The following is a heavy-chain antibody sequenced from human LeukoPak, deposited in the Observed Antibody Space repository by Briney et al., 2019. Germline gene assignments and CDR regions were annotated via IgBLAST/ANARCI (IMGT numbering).Heavy chain of an antibody. D-gene: IGHD3-3*01. CDR1: GYSFTSYW. Sequence: GESLKISCKGSGYSFTSYWIGWVRQMPGKGLEWMGIIYPGDSDTRYSPSFQGQVTISADKSISTAYLQWSSLKASDTAMYYCARPRYDFWGGYYHDDAFDIWGQGTMVTVSS. CDR3: ARPRYDFWGGYYHDDAFDI. CDR2: IYPGDSDT. V-gene: IGHV5-51*01. J-gene: IGHJ3*02.